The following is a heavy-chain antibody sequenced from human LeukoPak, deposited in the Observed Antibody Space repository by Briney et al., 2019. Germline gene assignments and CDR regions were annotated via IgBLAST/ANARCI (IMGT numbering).Heavy chain of an antibody. CDR1: GGSISSHY. D-gene: IGHD6-13*01. CDR2: IYYSGST. Sequence: SETLSLTCTVSGGSISSHYWSWIRQPPGKGLEWIGSIYYSGSTNYNPSLKSRVTISVDTSKNQFSLKLSSVTAADTAVYYCARVGAAAAPYYYYYYMDVWGKGTTVTVSS. J-gene: IGHJ6*03. V-gene: IGHV4-59*11. CDR3: ARVGAAAAPYYYYYYMDV.